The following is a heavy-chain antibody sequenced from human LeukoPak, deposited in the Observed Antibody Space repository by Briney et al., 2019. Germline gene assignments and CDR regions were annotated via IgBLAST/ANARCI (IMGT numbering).Heavy chain of an antibody. D-gene: IGHD3-22*01. Sequence: PSQTLSLTCTVSGGSIGSGDYFWSWIRQPPGKGLEWIGYIYYSGTTSYNPSLKSRVTISVDTSKNQFSLKLSSVTAADTAVYYCARDGYDSSGYRTPFDYWGQGTLVTVSS. CDR3: ARDGYDSSGYRTPFDY. CDR1: GGSIGSGDYF. V-gene: IGHV4-30-4*01. J-gene: IGHJ4*02. CDR2: IYYSGTT.